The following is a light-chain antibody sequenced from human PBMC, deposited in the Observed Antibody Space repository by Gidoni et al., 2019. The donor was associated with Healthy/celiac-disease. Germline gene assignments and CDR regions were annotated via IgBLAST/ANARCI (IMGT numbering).Light chain of an antibody. CDR2: IND. V-gene: IGLV1-44*01. J-gene: IGLJ2*01. CDR1: SPNLEFNT. CDR3: TAWDETLDGLV. Sequence: QSVLPQPPSASGAPRQRVSLSCSGSSPNLEFNTVNWYQHLPGTSPKLLIYINDQRPSGVPDRFSGSKSGTSASLAISGIQSEDEAHYYCTAWDETLDGLVFGGGTKLTGL.